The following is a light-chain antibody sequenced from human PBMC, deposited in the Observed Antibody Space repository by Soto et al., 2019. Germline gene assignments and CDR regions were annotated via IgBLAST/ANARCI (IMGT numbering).Light chain of an antibody. CDR3: ISYTSTTTPFV. CDR1: SSDVGNYNY. CDR2: EVS. V-gene: IGLV2-14*01. J-gene: IGLJ1*01. Sequence: QSALTQPASVSGSPGQSITISCTGTSSDVGNYNYVSWYQQHPGKAPKLMIAEVSNRPSGVSNRFSGSKSGNTASLTISGLQAEDEADYYCISYTSTTTPFVFGTGTKVT.